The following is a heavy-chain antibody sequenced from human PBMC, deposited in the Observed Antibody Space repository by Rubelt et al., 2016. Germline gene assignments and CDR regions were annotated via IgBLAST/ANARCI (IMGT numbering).Heavy chain of an antibody. Sequence: QVQLVQSGAEVKNPGASVTVSCETSGYTFTTYYIHWVRQAPGQGLDWMGTINPSGGSTSYAQKFQGRVTMTRDTSTRTVYMELSSLRSEDTAVYYCARVRFGDSWFDPWGQGTLVTVSS. D-gene: IGHD3-10*01. CDR1: GYTFTTYY. J-gene: IGHJ5*02. CDR2: INPSGGST. CDR3: ARVRFGDSWFDP. V-gene: IGHV1-46*01.